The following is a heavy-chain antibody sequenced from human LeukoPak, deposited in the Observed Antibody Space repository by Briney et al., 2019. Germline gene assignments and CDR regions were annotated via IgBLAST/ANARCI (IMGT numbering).Heavy chain of an antibody. CDR2: IYYSGST. Sequence: SETLSLTCTVSGGSISTYFWSWIRQPPGKGLEWIGYIYYSGSTNYNPSLKSRVTISLDTSKNQFSLKLRSATAADTAMYYCARVSRGNSVGGDYWGQGTLVTASS. V-gene: IGHV4-59*01. J-gene: IGHJ4*02. CDR3: ARVSRGNSVGGDY. D-gene: IGHD4-23*01. CDR1: GGSISTYF.